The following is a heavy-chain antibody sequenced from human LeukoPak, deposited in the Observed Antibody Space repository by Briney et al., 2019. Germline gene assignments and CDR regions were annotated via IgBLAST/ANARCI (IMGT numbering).Heavy chain of an antibody. J-gene: IGHJ6*02. CDR1: GYSFTSYW. CDR2: IYPGDSDT. Sequence: GESLKISCKGSGYSFTSYWIAWVRQMPGKGLEWMGIIYPGDSDTKYSPSFKGLLTISADKSISTAYLQWSSLKASDTATYYCARRKDGVDVWGRGTTVTVSS. CDR3: ARRKDGVDV. V-gene: IGHV5-51*01.